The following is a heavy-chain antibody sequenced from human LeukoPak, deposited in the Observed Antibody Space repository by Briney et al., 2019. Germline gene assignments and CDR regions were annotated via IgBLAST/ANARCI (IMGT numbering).Heavy chain of an antibody. V-gene: IGHV1-58*01. CDR2: IVVGSGNT. J-gene: IGHJ4*02. D-gene: IGHD3-3*01. Sequence: SPKVSCKASGFTFTSSAVQWVRQARGQRLEWIGWIVVGSGNTNYAQTFQERVTITRDMSTSTAYMELSSLRSEDTAVYCCAAGYDFWSGPRYWGQGTLVTVSS. CDR1: GFTFTSSA. CDR3: AAGYDFWSGPRY.